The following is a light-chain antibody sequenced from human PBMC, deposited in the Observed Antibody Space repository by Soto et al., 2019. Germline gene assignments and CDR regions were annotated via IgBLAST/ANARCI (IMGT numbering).Light chain of an antibody. Sequence: QSALTQPASVSGSPGQSITISCTGTSSDVGSYNLVSWYQQHPGKAPKLMIYEGSKRPSGGSNRFSGSKSGNTASLTISGLQAEDEADYYCCSSAGSSTTGVVFGGGTKLTVL. CDR3: CSSAGSSTTGVV. J-gene: IGLJ2*01. CDR2: EGS. CDR1: SSDVGSYNL. V-gene: IGLV2-23*01.